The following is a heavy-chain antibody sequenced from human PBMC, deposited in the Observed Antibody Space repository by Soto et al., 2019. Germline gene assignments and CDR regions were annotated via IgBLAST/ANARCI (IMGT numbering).Heavy chain of an antibody. CDR2: ISGSNNNI. D-gene: IGHD2-21*02. Sequence: GWSLRLSCAASGFTFSRYAMSWVRQAPGKGLEWISKISGSNNNIYYADSVQGRFTISRDNASNVLFLQMNSLRAEDTATYHCATEELCGADCYFFKHWGQGTLVTVSS. CDR3: ATEELCGADCYFFKH. J-gene: IGHJ4*02. V-gene: IGHV3-48*04. CDR1: GFTFSRYA.